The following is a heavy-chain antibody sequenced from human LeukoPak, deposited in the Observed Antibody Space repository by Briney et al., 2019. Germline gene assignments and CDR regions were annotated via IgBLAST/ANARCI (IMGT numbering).Heavy chain of an antibody. Sequence: GGSLRLSCAASGFTFSSYGMHWVRQAPGKGLEWVAVISYDGSNKYYADSVKGRFTISRDNSKNTLYLQMNSLRAEDTAVYYCAKGNVKGGKWLPGYFDYWSQGTLVTVSS. CDR3: AKGNVKGGKWLPGYFDY. CDR1: GFTFSSYG. D-gene: IGHD6-19*01. J-gene: IGHJ4*02. V-gene: IGHV3-30*18. CDR2: ISYDGSNK.